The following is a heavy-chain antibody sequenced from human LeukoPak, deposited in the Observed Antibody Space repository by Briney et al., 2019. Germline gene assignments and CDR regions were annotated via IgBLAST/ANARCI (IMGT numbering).Heavy chain of an antibody. J-gene: IGHJ5*02. CDR3: ARDQLRYFDWLLSGNWFDP. Sequence: PGGSLRLSCAASGFTFSSYSMNWVRQAPGKGLEWVSSISSSSSYIYYADSVKGRFTISRDNAKNSLYLQMNSLRAEDTAVYYCARDQLRYFDWLLSGNWFDPWGQGTLVTVSS. V-gene: IGHV3-21*01. CDR2: ISSSSSYI. D-gene: IGHD3-9*01. CDR1: GFTFSSYS.